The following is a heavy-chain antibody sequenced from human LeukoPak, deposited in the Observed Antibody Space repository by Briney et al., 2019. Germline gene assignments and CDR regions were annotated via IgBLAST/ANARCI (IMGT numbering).Heavy chain of an antibody. CDR3: ASSQIGYCSSTSCLGAAFDI. CDR1: GHSLAELA. J-gene: IGHJ3*02. V-gene: IGHV1-24*01. Sequence: GASVKVSCKVSGHSLAELAMHWVRQAPGKGLEWVGGFDPEEGETFYAQEVLGRVSMTEDTSTDTAYMELSSLRSEDTAVYYCASSQIGYCSSTSCLGAAFDIWGQGTMVTVSS. CDR2: FDPEEGET. D-gene: IGHD2-2*01.